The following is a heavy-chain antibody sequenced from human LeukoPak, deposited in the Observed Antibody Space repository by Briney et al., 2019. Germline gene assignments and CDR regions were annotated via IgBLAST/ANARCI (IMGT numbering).Heavy chain of an antibody. CDR3: ARVIAVAGTHVASVC. D-gene: IGHD6-19*01. V-gene: IGHV1-18*01. J-gene: IGHJ4*02. CDR1: GYSFTSYG. Sequence: ASVKVFCKTSGYSFTSYGISWVRQAPGQGPEWMGWISAYNGNTNYAQKLQGRVTMTTDTSTSTVYMELRSLRSDDTAVYYCARVIAVAGTHVASVCWGQGTLVTVSS. CDR2: ISAYNGNT.